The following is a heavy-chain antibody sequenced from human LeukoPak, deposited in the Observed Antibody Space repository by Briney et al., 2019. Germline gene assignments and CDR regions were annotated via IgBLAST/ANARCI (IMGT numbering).Heavy chain of an antibody. Sequence: PGGSLRLSCAASGSTFSSYAMIWVRQAPGKGLEWVSSITGNGGRTFYTDSVKGRFTISRDNAKNSLYLQMNSLRDEDTAVYYCARDAYYDFWSGYYDYWGQGTLVTVSS. J-gene: IGHJ4*02. CDR2: ITGNGGRT. CDR1: GSTFSSYA. D-gene: IGHD3-3*01. CDR3: ARDAYYDFWSGYYDY. V-gene: IGHV3-23*01.